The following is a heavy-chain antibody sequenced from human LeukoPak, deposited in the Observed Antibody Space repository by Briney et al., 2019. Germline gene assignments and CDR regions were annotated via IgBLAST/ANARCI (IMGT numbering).Heavy chain of an antibody. CDR3: ARERAGIAAAGAFDY. CDR2: IYYSGST. V-gene: IGHV4-59*01. D-gene: IGHD6-13*01. Sequence: SETLSLTCTVSGGSISSYYWSWIRQPPGKGLEWIGYIYYSGSTNYNPSLKSRVTISVDTSKNQFSLKLSSVTAADTAVYYCARERAGIAAAGAFDYWGQGTLVTVSS. CDR1: GGSISSYY. J-gene: IGHJ4*02.